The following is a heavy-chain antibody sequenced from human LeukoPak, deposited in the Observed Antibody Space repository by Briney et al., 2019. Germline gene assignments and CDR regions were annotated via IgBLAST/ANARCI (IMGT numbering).Heavy chain of an antibody. D-gene: IGHD1-14*01. Sequence: GGSLRLSCAASGFTFSSYSMNWVRQAPGKGLEWVSSISSSSSYIYYADSVKGRFTISRDNAKNTLFLQMNSLRAEDTAVYYCARHLSGTGPDYWGQGTLVTVSS. V-gene: IGHV3-21*01. CDR3: ARHLSGTGPDY. J-gene: IGHJ4*02. CDR1: GFTFSSYS. CDR2: ISSSSSYI.